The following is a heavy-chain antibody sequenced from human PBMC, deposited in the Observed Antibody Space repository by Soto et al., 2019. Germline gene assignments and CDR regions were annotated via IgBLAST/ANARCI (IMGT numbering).Heavy chain of an antibody. CDR3: ARPPGYISDWYYFDL. CDR1: GFTFSSYD. CDR2: IGTAGAT. J-gene: IGHJ4*02. V-gene: IGHV3-13*01. D-gene: IGHD3-9*01. Sequence: GGSLRLSCAASGFTFSSYDMHWVRQATGKGLEWVAAIGTAGATYYPGSVKGRFTISRENAKNSLYLRMNSLRAGDTAVYYCARPPGYISDWYYFDLWGQGTLVTVSS.